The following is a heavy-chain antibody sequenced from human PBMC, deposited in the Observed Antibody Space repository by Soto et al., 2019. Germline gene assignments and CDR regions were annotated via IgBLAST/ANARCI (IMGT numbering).Heavy chain of an antibody. J-gene: IGHJ6*02. CDR3: ARAEKQLAPEYYYYYYGMDV. Sequence: ASVKVSCKASGYTFTGYYMHWVRQAPGQGLEWMGWINPNSGGTNYAQKFQGWVTMTRDTSISTAYMELSRLRSDDTAVYYCARAEKQLAPEYYYYYYGMDVWGQGTTVTAP. CDR2: INPNSGGT. D-gene: IGHD6-13*01. V-gene: IGHV1-2*04. CDR1: GYTFTGYY.